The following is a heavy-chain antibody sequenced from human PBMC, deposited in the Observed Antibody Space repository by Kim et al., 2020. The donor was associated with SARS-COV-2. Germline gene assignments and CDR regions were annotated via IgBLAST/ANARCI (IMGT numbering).Heavy chain of an antibody. CDR2: DK. J-gene: IGHJ4*02. D-gene: IGHD4-17*01. V-gene: IGHV2-70*01. Sequence: DKYYSTSLKTRLTISKDTSKSQVFLTMTNMDPVDTATYYCARQLVTTALDYWGQGTLVTVSS. CDR3: ARQLVTTALDY.